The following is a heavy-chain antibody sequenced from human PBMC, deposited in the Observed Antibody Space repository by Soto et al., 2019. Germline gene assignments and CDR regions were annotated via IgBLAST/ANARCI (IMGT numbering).Heavy chain of an antibody. J-gene: IGHJ4*02. D-gene: IGHD1-26*01. Sequence: QVQLVQSGAEVKKPGSSVKVSCKASGGTFSSYAISWVRQAPGQGLEWMGGIIPIFGTANYAQKFQGRVTITADESTSSAYMELSSLRSEDTAVYYCARSLSGELLQHYFDYWGPGTLVTVSS. CDR3: ARSLSGELLQHYFDY. CDR2: IIPIFGTA. V-gene: IGHV1-69*01. CDR1: GGTFSSYA.